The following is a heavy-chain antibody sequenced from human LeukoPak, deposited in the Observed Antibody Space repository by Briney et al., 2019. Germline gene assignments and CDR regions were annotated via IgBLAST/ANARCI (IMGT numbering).Heavy chain of an antibody. D-gene: IGHD3-22*01. CDR2: IKQDGSEK. CDR3: ARHSSLYYFDY. Sequence: GGSLRLSCAASGFTFSGYWMSWVRQAPGKGLEWVANIKQDGSEKYYVDSVKGRFTISRDNAKNSLYLQMNSLRAEDTAVYYCARHSSLYYFDYWGQGTLVTVSS. CDR1: GFTFSGYW. V-gene: IGHV3-7*01. J-gene: IGHJ4*02.